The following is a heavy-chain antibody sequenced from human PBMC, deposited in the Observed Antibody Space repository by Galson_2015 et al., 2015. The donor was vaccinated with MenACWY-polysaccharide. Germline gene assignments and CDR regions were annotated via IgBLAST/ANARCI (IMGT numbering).Heavy chain of an antibody. CDR2: ISYDGSNK. Sequence: SLRLSCAASGFTFSSHGMHWVRQAPGKGLEWVAVISYDGSNKYYADSVKGRFTISRDNSKNTLYLQMNSLRAEDTAVYYCAKSSSVGYYYYMDVWGKGTTVTVSS. V-gene: IGHV3-30*18. J-gene: IGHJ6*03. D-gene: IGHD6-6*01. CDR3: AKSSSVGYYYYMDV. CDR1: GFTFSSHG.